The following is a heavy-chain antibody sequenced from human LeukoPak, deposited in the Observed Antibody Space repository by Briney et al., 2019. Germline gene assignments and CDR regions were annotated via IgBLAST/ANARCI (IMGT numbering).Heavy chain of an antibody. D-gene: IGHD2-21*01. CDR1: GYTLTSYY. CDR3: ARASGYCGGITCWDDY. Sequence: ASVKVSCKAAGYTLTSYYMLWVRQAPGQGVKGMGIINPSGGSRTYAQRFQGRVTMTRDTSTSTVYMELSNLRSEDTAVYYCARASGYCGGITCWDDYWGQGTLVTVSS. J-gene: IGHJ4*02. V-gene: IGHV1-46*01. CDR2: INPSGGSR.